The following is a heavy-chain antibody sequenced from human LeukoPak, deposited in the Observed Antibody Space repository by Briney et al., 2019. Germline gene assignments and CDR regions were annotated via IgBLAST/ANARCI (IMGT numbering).Heavy chain of an antibody. CDR1: GGSISSSSYY. CDR3: ARDARGSGQGDY. D-gene: IGHD2-15*01. J-gene: IGHJ4*02. CDR2: IYYSGST. V-gene: IGHV4-39*07. Sequence: SETLSLTCTVSGGSISSSSYYWGWIRQPPGKGLEWIGSIYYSGSTYYNPSLKSRATISVDTSKNQFSLKLSSVTAADTAVYYCARDARGSGQGDYWGQGTLVTVSS.